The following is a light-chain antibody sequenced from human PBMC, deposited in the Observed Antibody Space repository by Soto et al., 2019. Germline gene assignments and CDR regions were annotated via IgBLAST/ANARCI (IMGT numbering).Light chain of an antibody. CDR2: GAT. CDR3: QQYGSSPWT. CDR1: QSVSSNY. V-gene: IGKV3-20*01. J-gene: IGKJ1*01. Sequence: EIVLTQSPGTLSLSPGERATLSCRASQSVSSNYLAWYQRKPGQGPRLLIYGATSRATGIPDRFSGSGSGTDFTLTISRLEPEDFAVYYCQQYGSSPWTFGQGTKVDIK.